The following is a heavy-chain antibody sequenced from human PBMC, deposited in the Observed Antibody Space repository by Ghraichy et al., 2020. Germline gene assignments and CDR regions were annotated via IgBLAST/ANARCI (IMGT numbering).Heavy chain of an antibody. J-gene: IGHJ6*02. D-gene: IGHD3-3*01. CDR2: IYYSGGT. CDR3: ARQPRLYYDFEGGMDV. Sequence: SETLSLTCTVSGGPISRNSYYWGWIRQPPGKGLEWIGNIYYSGGTYYNPSLSGRVTISVDTSKNQFSLKLTSVTAADTAVYYCARQPRLYYDFEGGMDVWGQGTTVTVSS. CDR1: GGPISRNSYY. V-gene: IGHV4-39*01.